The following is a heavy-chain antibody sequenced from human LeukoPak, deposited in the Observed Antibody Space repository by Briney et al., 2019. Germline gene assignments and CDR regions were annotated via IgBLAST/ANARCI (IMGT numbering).Heavy chain of an antibody. D-gene: IGHD1-26*01. J-gene: IGHJ4*02. CDR2: ITSDGSST. V-gene: IGHV3-74*01. Sequence: GGSLRLSCAASGFTLSSYWMHWVRQAPGKGLVCVSRITSDGSSTSYADSVRGRFTISRDNAKNTVYLQMNSLRAEDTAVYYCARDLTGAFFDFWGQGSLVTVSS. CDR1: GFTLSSYW. CDR3: ARDLTGAFFDF.